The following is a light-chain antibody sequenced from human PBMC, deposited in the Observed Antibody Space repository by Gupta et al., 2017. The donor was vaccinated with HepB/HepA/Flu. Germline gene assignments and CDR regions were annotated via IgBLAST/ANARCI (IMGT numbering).Light chain of an antibody. CDR3: ALYMGSGIWV. Sequence: QTVVTQEPSFSVSPGGTVTLTCGLNSGSVSTTYYPSWYQQTPGQAPRTLIYSTKTRSSGVPDRFSGSILGNKAALTITGAEADDECDYYCALYMGSGIWVFGGGTKLTVL. CDR2: STK. CDR1: SGSVSTTYY. J-gene: IGLJ3*02. V-gene: IGLV8-61*01.